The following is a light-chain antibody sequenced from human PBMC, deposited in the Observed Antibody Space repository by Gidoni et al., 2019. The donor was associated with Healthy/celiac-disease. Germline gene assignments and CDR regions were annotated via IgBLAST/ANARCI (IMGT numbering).Light chain of an antibody. CDR3: MQALQTHRT. CDR2: LGS. J-gene: IGKJ3*01. V-gene: IGKV2-28*01. Sequence: DIVMTQFPLSLPVTPGEPASISCRSSQSLLHSNGYNYLDWYLQKPGQSPQLLIYLGSNRASGVPDRFSGSGSGTDFTLKISKVEAEDVGVYYCMQALQTHRTFGPGTKVDIK. CDR1: QSLLHSNGYNY.